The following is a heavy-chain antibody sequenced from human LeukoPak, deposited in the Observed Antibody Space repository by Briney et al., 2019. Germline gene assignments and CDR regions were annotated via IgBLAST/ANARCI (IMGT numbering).Heavy chain of an antibody. CDR1: GGSFSGYY. V-gene: IGHV4-34*01. J-gene: IGHJ6*03. CDR2: INHSGST. D-gene: IGHD2/OR15-2a*01. CDR3: ARVNSEYYYYYYYMDV. Sequence: SETLSLTCAVYGGSFSGYYWSWIRQPPGKGLEWIGEINHSGSTNYNPPLKSRVTISVDTSKNQFSLKLSSVTAADTAVYYCARVNSEYYYYYYYMDVWGKGTTVTVSS.